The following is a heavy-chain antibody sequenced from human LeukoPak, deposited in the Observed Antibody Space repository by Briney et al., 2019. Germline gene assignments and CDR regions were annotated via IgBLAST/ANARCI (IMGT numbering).Heavy chain of an antibody. CDR2: SNHSGST. CDR3: ARGHNWNLDY. D-gene: IGHD1-20*01. CDR1: GGSFSGYY. V-gene: IGHV4-34*01. J-gene: IGHJ4*02. Sequence: PSETLSLTCAVYGGSFSGYYWSWIRQPPGKGLEWIGESNHSGSTKYNPSLTSRVTISVDTSKNQFSLKLTSVTAADTAVYYCARGHNWNLDYWGQGTLVTVSS.